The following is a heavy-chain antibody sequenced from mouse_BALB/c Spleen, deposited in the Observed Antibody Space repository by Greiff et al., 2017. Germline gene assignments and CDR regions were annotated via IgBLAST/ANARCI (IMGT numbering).Heavy chain of an antibody. CDR1: GFTFTDYY. CDR3: ARTGTSYAMDY. CDR2: IRNKANGYTT. D-gene: IGHD4-1*01. Sequence: EVMLVESGGGLVQPGGSLRLSCATSGFTFTDYYMSWVRQPPGKALEWLGFIRNKANGYTTEYSASVQGRFTISRDNSQSILYLQMNTLRAEDSATYYCARTGTSYAMDYWGQGTSVTVSS. V-gene: IGHV7-3*02. J-gene: IGHJ4*01.